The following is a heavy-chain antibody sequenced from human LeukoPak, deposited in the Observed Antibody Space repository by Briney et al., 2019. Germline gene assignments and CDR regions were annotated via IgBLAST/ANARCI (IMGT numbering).Heavy chain of an antibody. CDR2: INPANGIT. CDR3: ARLPGGLGRYYFEY. J-gene: IGHJ4*02. V-gene: IGHV1-3*01. D-gene: IGHD3-16*02. CDR1: GYTFTSYA. Sequence: ASVKASCKASGYTFTSYAIHWVRQAPGQRLEWMGWINPANGITKYSQKFQGRVTITSDTSASIAHMELSGLRSEDAAVYYCARLPGGLGRYYFEYWGQGTLVAVSS.